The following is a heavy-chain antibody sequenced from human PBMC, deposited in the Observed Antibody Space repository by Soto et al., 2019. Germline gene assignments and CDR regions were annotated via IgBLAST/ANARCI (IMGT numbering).Heavy chain of an antibody. Sequence: FALSLNNSGVGVGWIRQPPGKALEWLALIYWNDDKRYSPSLKSRLTITKDTSKNQVVLTMTNMEPVDTATYYCAHRANYKLHLDPWGHGTLLPVSS. CDR1: ALSLNNSGVG. J-gene: IGHJ5*02. V-gene: IGHV2-5*01. D-gene: IGHD1-1*01. CDR2: IYWNDDK. CDR3: AHRANYKLHLDP.